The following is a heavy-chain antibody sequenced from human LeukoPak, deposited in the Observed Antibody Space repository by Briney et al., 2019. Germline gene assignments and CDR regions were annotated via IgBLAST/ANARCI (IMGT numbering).Heavy chain of an antibody. CDR3: ARKDYTTHGDTYYFDY. CDR1: GGSISSSSYY. J-gene: IGHJ4*02. Sequence: PSETLSLTCTVSGGSISSSSYYWGWIRQPPGKGLEWIGSIYYSGSTYYNPPLKSRVTISVDTSKNQFSLKLSSVTAADTAVYYCARKDYTTHGDTYYFDYWGQGTLVTVSS. D-gene: IGHD4-11*01. V-gene: IGHV4-39*01. CDR2: IYYSGST.